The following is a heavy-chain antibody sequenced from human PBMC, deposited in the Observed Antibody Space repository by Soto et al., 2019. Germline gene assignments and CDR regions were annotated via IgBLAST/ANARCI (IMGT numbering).Heavy chain of an antibody. CDR3: AGRGIAVAGTSYYYYGMDV. J-gene: IGHJ6*02. V-gene: IGHV4-34*01. CDR2: INHSGST. D-gene: IGHD6-19*01. CDR1: GGSFSGYY. Sequence: SETLSLTCAVYGGSFSGYYWSWIRQPPGKGLEWIGEINHSGSTNYNPSLKSRVTISVDTSKNQCSLKLSSVTAADTTVYYCAGRGIAVAGTSYYYYGMDVWGQGTTVTVSS.